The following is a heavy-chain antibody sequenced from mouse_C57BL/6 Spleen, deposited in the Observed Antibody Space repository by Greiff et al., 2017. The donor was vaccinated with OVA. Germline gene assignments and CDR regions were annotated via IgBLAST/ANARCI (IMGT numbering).Heavy chain of an antibody. V-gene: IGHV1-81*01. Sequence: QVQLQQSGAELARPGASVKLSCKASGYTFTSYGISWVKQRTGQGLEWIGEIYPRSGNTYYNEKFKGKATLTADKSASTAYMELRSLTSEDSAVYFCARLRTTVPLEDYWGQGTTLTVSS. D-gene: IGHD1-1*01. CDR2: IYPRSGNT. CDR1: GYTFTSYG. CDR3: ARLRTTVPLEDY. J-gene: IGHJ2*01.